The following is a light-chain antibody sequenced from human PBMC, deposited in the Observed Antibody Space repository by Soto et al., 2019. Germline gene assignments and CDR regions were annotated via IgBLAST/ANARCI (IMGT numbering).Light chain of an antibody. CDR2: GAS. V-gene: IGKV3-15*01. Sequence: EIVMTQSPATLSVSPGERATLSCRASQSVSSNLAWYQHKPGQAPRLLIYGASTRATGIPARFSGSGSGTEFTLTISSLQSEDFAVYYCQQYNKWALTVGGGTEVEIK. CDR3: QQYNKWALT. J-gene: IGKJ4*01. CDR1: QSVSSN.